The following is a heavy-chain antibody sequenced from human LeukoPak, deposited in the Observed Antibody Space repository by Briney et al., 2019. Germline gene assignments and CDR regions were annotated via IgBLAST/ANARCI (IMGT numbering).Heavy chain of an antibody. CDR1: GGSLSSYY. Sequence: PSQTLSLTCTVPGGSLSSYYWSWIRQPPGKGLEWIGYIYYSGSTNYNPSLMSRVTISVDTSKSQFSLKLSSVTAADTAVYYCARGQGFGELSGWFDRWGQGTLVTVSS. J-gene: IGHJ5*02. CDR3: ARGQGFGELSGWFDR. CDR2: IYYSGST. V-gene: IGHV4-59*01. D-gene: IGHD3-10*01.